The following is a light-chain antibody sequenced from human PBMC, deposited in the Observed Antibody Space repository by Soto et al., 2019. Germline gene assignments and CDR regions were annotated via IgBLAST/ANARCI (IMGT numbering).Light chain of an antibody. CDR1: QGISTY. Sequence: IQLTQSPSSLSASVGDRVTITCRASQGISTYLNWYLQKPGKAPKLLISAASTLHSGVPSRLSGSGSGTDFTLTITSLQPEDFATYFCQQTNSLPVTFGQGTRLEIK. V-gene: IGKV1-39*01. J-gene: IGKJ5*01. CDR2: AAS. CDR3: QQTNSLPVT.